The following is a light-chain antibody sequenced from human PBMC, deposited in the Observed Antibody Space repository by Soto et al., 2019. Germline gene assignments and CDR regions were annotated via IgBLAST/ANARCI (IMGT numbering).Light chain of an antibody. CDR3: RQANSFPRT. J-gene: IGKJ4*01. CDR2: SAS. CDR1: QGFSTW. V-gene: IGKV1-12*01. Sequence: DIQMTQSPSSVSASVGDRVTITCRASQGFSTWLAWYRRKPGRAPELLIYSASSLHSGVPSRFSGSGSGTDFTLPISSLQPEDFATYYCRQANSFPRTFGGGTEVEIK.